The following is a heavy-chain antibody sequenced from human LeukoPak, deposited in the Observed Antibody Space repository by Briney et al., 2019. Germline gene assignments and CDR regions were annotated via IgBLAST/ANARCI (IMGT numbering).Heavy chain of an antibody. CDR1: EFTFSDYD. J-gene: IGHJ4*02. V-gene: IGHV3-11*03. CDR2: ISASISFT. D-gene: IGHD3-10*01. CDR3: ARLRGFSGRATRFDY. Sequence: PGGSLRLSCAASEFTFSDYDMSWIRQAPGKGLEWVSYISASISFTNHADSVKGRFTISRDNTEKSVYLQMNSLRAEDTAIYYCARLRGFSGRATRFDYWGQGTLVTVSS.